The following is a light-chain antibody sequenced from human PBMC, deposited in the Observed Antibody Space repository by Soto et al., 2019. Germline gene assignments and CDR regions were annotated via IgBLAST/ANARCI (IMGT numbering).Light chain of an antibody. J-gene: IGKJ1*01. CDR1: QSVSSSY. Sequence: EIVLTQPPGTLSLSPGERATLSCRASQSVSSSYLAWYRQKPGQAPRLLIYGASSRATGIPDRFSGSGSGTDFTLTISRLEPEDFAVYYCQQYGRSLWTFGQGTKVDIK. V-gene: IGKV3-20*01. CDR3: QQYGRSLWT. CDR2: GAS.